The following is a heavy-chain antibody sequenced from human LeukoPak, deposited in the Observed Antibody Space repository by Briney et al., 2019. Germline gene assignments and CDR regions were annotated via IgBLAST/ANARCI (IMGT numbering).Heavy chain of an antibody. J-gene: IGHJ4*02. CDR1: GFTVSNNF. V-gene: IGHV3-53*01. CDR3: ARDLGYVTEGGFDY. CDR2: IYSGGST. D-gene: IGHD2-2*01. Sequence: PGGSLRLSCAASGFTVSNNFLSWVRQPPGKGLEWVSDIYSGGSTYYADSVKGRFTISRDNSKNTLYLQMNSLRAEDTALYYCARDLGYVTEGGFDYWGQGTLVTVSS.